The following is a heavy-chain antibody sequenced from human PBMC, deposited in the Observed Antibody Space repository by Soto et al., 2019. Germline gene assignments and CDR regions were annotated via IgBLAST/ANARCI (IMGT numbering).Heavy chain of an antibody. J-gene: IGHJ4*02. V-gene: IGHV4-61*03. CDR3: ASHTNSWYYFDH. D-gene: IGHD6-13*01. Sequence: PSETLSLTCTVSGGSVSSGSYYWSWIRQPPGKGLEWIGYSYYSGSTNYSPSFQGQVTISADKSISTAYLQWSSLKASDSAIYFCASHTNSWYYFDHWGQGTVVTVSS. CDR2: SYYSGST. CDR1: GGSVSSGSYY.